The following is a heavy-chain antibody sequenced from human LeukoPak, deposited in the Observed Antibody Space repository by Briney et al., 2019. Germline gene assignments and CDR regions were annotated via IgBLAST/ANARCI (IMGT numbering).Heavy chain of an antibody. J-gene: IGHJ5*02. Sequence: SETLSLTCAVYGGSSSGYYWSWIRQPPGKGLEWIGEINHSGSTNYNPSLKSRVTISVDTSKNQFSLKLSSVTAADTAVYYCARRHQNNWFDPWGQGTLVTVSS. CDR2: INHSGST. V-gene: IGHV4-34*01. CDR3: ARRHQNNWFDP. CDR1: GGSSSGYY.